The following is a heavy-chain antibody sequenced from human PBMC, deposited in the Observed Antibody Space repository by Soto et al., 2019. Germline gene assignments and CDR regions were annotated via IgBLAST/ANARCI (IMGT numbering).Heavy chain of an antibody. V-gene: IGHV3-73*02. J-gene: IGHJ2*01. D-gene: IGHD3-10*01. CDR3: TRGSGKPGWYFDL. Sequence: EVQLLESGGGLVQPGGSLKLSCEASGFTFSGSALHWVRQASGTGREWVGRIRSKAHSYATSYGASVNGRFTVSRDDSKITEYLQMNSLGTEDTAVYYCTRGSGKPGWYFDLWGRGTLVTVSS. CDR2: IRSKAHSYAT. CDR1: GFTFSGSA.